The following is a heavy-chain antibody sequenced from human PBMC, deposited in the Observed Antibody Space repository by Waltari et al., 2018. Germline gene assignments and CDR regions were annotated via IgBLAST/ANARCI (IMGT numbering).Heavy chain of an antibody. Sequence: QVQLQESGPGLVKPSQTLSLTCTVPGSSISSDGFYWSWSRQHPGKGLEWIGSTYYSGRTSYNPALTSRVSISVDTSKNQFSLKLTSVTAADTAMFYCARCITARTLGYWFDPWGQGTLVTVSS. CDR3: ARCITARTLGYWFDP. CDR1: GSSISSDGFY. CDR2: TYYSGRT. V-gene: IGHV4-31*03. D-gene: IGHD6-6*01. J-gene: IGHJ5*02.